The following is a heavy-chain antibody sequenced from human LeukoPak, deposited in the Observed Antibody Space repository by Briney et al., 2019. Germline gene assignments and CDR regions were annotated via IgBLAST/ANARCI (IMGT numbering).Heavy chain of an antibody. V-gene: IGHV1-46*01. CDR1: GYTFTSYY. Sequence: WASVKVSCKASGYTFTSYYMHWVRQAPGQGLEWMGLINPTGGSTGYAQKFQGRVTMTRDMSTSTDYMELSSLRSEDTAIYYCARDNSVGDNAWWFDPWGQGTLVIVSS. J-gene: IGHJ5*02. D-gene: IGHD1-26*01. CDR3: ARDNSVGDNAWWFDP. CDR2: INPTGGST.